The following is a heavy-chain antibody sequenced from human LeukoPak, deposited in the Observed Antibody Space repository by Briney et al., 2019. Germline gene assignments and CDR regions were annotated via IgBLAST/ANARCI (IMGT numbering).Heavy chain of an antibody. V-gene: IGHV3-30*02. D-gene: IGHD2-2*01. J-gene: IGHJ6*03. CDR2: IRYDGSNK. CDR1: GFTFSSYG. Sequence: GGSLRLPCAASGFTFSSYGMHWVRQAPGKGLEWVAFIRYDGSNKYYADSVKGRFTISRDNSKNTLYLQMNSLRAEDTAVYYCAKLGYCSSTSCYVWWEDYYYYYYMDVWGKGTTVTISS. CDR3: AKLGYCSSTSCYVWWEDYYYYYYMDV.